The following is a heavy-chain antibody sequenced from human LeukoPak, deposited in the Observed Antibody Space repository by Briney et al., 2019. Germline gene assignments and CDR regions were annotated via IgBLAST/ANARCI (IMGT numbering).Heavy chain of an antibody. CDR1: GFTFSNAR. CDR3: TTGNWGSFSY. CDR2: IKSKTDGGTT. J-gene: IGHJ4*02. V-gene: IGHV3-15*01. D-gene: IGHD7-27*01. Sequence: PGGSLRLSCAASGFTFSNARMNWVRQAPGKGLEWVGRIKSKTDGGTTDYAAPVKGRFTISRDDSRHTLYLQVNSLKTEDTAVYYCTTGNWGSFSYWGQGTLVTVSS.